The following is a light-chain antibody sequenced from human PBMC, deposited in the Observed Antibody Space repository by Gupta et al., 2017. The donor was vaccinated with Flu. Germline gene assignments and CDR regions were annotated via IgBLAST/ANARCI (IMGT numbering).Light chain of an antibody. V-gene: IGKV2-30*02. Sequence: VTLGQPASNSCRSSQSLGHSDGNTYVKWLQQRPGQSPRRLIYKVANRDAGVPDRFSGSGSGTDFTLKISRVEADDVGVYYCMQGTHWPWTFGQGTKVEIK. CDR1: QSLGHSDGNTY. J-gene: IGKJ1*01. CDR3: MQGTHWPWT. CDR2: KVA.